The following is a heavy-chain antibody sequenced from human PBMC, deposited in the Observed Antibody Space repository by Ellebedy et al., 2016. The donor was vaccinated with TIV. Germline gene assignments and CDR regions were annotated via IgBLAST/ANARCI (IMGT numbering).Heavy chain of an antibody. V-gene: IGHV4-4*02. CDR3: ARLRYTSGWYAAFDV. CDR2: SYHSGGT. CDR1: GGSFSSNNW. D-gene: IGHD6-19*01. J-gene: IGHJ3*01. Sequence: MPSETLSLTCAASGGSFSSNNWSGWVRQSPGKGLERIGESYHSGGTSYNPSLKTLVTISLDKSKSQFYLKVRSVTAADTAVYYCARLRYTSGWYAAFDVWGQGTMVTVSS.